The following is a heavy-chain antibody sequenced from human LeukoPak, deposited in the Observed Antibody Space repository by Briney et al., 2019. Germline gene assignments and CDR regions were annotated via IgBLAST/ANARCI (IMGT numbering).Heavy chain of an antibody. Sequence: ASVKVSCKASGYTFTSYGISWVRQAPGQGLEWMGWISAYNGNTNYAQKLQGRVTMTTDTSTSTAYMELRSLRSDDTAVYYCAREYYYDSSGSPGGFDPWGQGTLVTVSS. J-gene: IGHJ5*02. CDR1: GYTFTSYG. CDR3: AREYYYDSSGSPGGFDP. CDR2: ISAYNGNT. V-gene: IGHV1-18*01. D-gene: IGHD3-22*01.